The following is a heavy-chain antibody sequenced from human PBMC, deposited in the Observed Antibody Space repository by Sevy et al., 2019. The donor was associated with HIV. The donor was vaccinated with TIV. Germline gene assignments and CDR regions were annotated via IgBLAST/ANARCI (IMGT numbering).Heavy chain of an antibody. D-gene: IGHD1-26*01. CDR1: GFTFSSYA. J-gene: IGHJ3*02. V-gene: IGHV3-23*01. CDR2: TSGNGGST. CDR3: AKDRVWELGDAFDI. Sequence: GGSLRLSCVASGFTFSSYAMSWVRQGTGKGLEWVSGTSGNGGSTYYADSVKGRFTISRDNSKNTLYLQMNSLRAEDTAVYYCAKDRVWELGDAFDIWGPGTMVTVSS.